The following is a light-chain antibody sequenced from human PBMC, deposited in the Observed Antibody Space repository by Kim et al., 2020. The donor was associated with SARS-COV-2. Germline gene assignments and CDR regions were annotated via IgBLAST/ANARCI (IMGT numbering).Light chain of an antibody. CDR1: SSDIGAGCD. J-gene: IGLJ3*02. V-gene: IGLV1-40*01. CDR2: GNI. CDR3: QSYDSTLSEV. Sequence: GQRYAISCTGSSSDIGAGCDVHWYQPCAGKAPELLSYGNINRPSGVPDRFSGSKSGTSASLAITGLHAENEAYYYCQSYDSTLSEVFGGGTQLTV.